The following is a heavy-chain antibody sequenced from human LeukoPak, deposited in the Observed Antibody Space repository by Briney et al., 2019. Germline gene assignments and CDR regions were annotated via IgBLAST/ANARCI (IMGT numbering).Heavy chain of an antibody. V-gene: IGHV3-7*03. Sequence: GGSLRLSCAASGFTFSSYWMSWVRQAPGKGLEWVANIKQDGSEKYYVDSVKGRFTISRDNAKNSLYLQMNSLRAEDTAVYYCARVTGYSYGWGILTGYYVGGYFDYWGQGTLVTVSS. D-gene: IGHD3-9*01. CDR1: GFTFSSYW. CDR3: ARVTGYSYGWGILTGYYVGGYFDY. J-gene: IGHJ4*02. CDR2: IKQDGSEK.